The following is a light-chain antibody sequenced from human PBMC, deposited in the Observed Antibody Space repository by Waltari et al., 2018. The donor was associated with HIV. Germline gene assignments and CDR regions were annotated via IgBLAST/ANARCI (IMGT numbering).Light chain of an antibody. CDR3: SSYAMTTTVL. CDR2: EVS. Sequence: QSALTQPASVSGSPGQSITIPCTGTSSDVGGSTYVSWYQQHPGKAPNLIIYEVSNRPSGVSDRFSGSKSGNTASLTISGLQAEDEADYFCSSYAMTTTVLFGGGTKLTVL. V-gene: IGLV2-14*01. CDR1: SSDVGGSTY. J-gene: IGLJ2*01.